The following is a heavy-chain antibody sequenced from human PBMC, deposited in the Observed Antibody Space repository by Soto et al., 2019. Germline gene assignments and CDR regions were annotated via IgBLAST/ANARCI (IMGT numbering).Heavy chain of an antibody. J-gene: IGHJ5*02. CDR2: IFSGGTT. Sequence: PGGPLRLSCAASGFTVSRHYMTWVRQAPGKGLEWVAVIFSGGTTLYADSLKGRFTISRDNYKNTLYLQLTSMRAEDRAVYYCAKAAKSVGWFDPWGLGTLVTVSS. CDR1: GFTVSRHY. V-gene: IGHV3-53*01. D-gene: IGHD2-15*01. CDR3: AKAAKSVGWFDP.